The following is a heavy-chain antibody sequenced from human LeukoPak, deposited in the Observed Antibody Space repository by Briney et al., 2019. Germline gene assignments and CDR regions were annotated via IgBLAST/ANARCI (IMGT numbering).Heavy chain of an antibody. V-gene: IGHV3-66*01. CDR1: GFTVSSNY. D-gene: IGHD6-13*01. Sequence: GGSLRLSCAASGFTVSSNYMSWVRQAPGKGLEWVSVIYSGGSTYYADSGKGRFTISRDNSKNTLYLQMNSLRAEDTAVYYCARVLPSAAGTGREFDYWGQGTLVTVSS. CDR2: IYSGGST. CDR3: ARVLPSAAGTGREFDY. J-gene: IGHJ4*02.